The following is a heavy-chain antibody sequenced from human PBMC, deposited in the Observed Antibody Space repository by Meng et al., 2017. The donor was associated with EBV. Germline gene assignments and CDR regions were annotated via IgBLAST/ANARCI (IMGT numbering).Heavy chain of an antibody. CDR3: ASESGRGYTPDY. D-gene: IGHD3-10*01. CDR2: FLPTLGAP. Sequence: VKSVQAAAVVKKPWSSVKVSCKTSVSPFRNYAISWVPQAPGQGLEWLGGFLPTLGAPNYAQKFHGRVSITADESTSTHYMDLSSLRSEDTAVYYCASESGRGYTPDYWGQGTLVTVSS. J-gene: IGHJ4*02. V-gene: IGHV1-69*01. CDR1: VSPFRNYA.